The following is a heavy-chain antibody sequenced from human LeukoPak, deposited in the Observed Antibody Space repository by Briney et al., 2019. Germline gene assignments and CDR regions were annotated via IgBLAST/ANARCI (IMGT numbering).Heavy chain of an antibody. CDR1: GFTVSSNY. CDR2: IYSGGST. V-gene: IGHV3-53*01. Sequence: GGSLRLSCAASGFTVSSNYMSWVRQAPGKGLEWVSVIYSGGSTYYADSVKGRFTISRDNSKNTLYLQMNSLRAEDTAVYYCARGVDTAMVKKSGYYDPLYFQHWGQGTLVTVSS. CDR3: ARGVDTAMVKKSGYYDPLYFQH. J-gene: IGHJ1*01. D-gene: IGHD5-18*01.